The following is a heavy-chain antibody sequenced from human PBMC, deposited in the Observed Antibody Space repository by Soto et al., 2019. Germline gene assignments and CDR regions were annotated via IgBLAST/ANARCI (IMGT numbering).Heavy chain of an antibody. D-gene: IGHD6-13*01. CDR2: INHSAST. CDR3: ARGWINSSSWYYPGGDY. J-gene: IGHJ4*02. CDR1: GGSFSGYY. Sequence: SETLSLTCAVYGGSFSGYYWSWIRQPPGKGLEWIGEINHSASTNYNPSLKSRVTISVDTSKNQFSLKLSSVTAADTAVYYCARGWINSSSWYYPGGDYWGQGTLVTVSS. V-gene: IGHV4-34*01.